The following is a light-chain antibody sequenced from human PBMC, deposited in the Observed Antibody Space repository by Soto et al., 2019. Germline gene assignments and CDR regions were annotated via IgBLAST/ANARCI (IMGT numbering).Light chain of an antibody. Sequence: IQITRSPACLSGCVVDIVSITCRASQGISNELGWYQQRPGKAPKVLIYGASNLQSGVPSRFSGSASGTDFTLTISSLQPEDFATYYCLQDYTYPWTFGQGTKVDIK. V-gene: IGKV1-6*01. J-gene: IGKJ1*01. CDR1: QGISNE. CDR3: LQDYTYPWT. CDR2: GAS.